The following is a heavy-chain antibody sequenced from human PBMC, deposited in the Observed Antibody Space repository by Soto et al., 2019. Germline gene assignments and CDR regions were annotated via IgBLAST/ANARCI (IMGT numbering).Heavy chain of an antibody. CDR1: VGSSGHVDYY. V-gene: IGHV4-30-4*01. CDR2: IYYSGST. CDR3: ARGTPYCGGDCYFS. J-gene: IGHJ5*02. D-gene: IGHD2-21*02. Sequence: SETLSLTCSVPVGSSGHVDYYWSWNRDSAGKGLEWIGYIYYSGSTYYNSSLKSRVTISVDTSKNQFSLKLSSVTAADTAVYYCARGTPYCGGDCYFSWGQGTLVTVSS.